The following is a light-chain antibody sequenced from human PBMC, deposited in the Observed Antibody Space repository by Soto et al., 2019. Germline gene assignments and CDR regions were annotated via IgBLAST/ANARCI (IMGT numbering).Light chain of an antibody. Sequence: QSVLTQPASVSGSPGQSITISCTGTTSDIGGYNYVSWYQQYPGKAPKLIIYEVRNRPSGVSNCFSASKSGNTASLTISGLQAEDEAVYYCYSYTGSATVIFGGGTKLTVL. CDR3: YSYTGSATVI. CDR2: EVR. CDR1: TSDIGGYNY. J-gene: IGLJ2*01. V-gene: IGLV2-14*01.